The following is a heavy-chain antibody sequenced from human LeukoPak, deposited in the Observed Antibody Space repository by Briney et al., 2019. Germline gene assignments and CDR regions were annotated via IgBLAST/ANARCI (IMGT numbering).Heavy chain of an antibody. Sequence: GGSLRLSCAASGFTVSSHYMNWVRQAPGKGLEWVSVIYSDGSTDYADSVKGRFTISRDNSKNTLYLQINSLRAEDTAVYYCAKDRDQVEYSYYYYYMDVWGKGTTVTVSS. V-gene: IGHV3-66*02. J-gene: IGHJ6*03. CDR3: AKDRDQVEYSYYYYYMDV. CDR1: GFTVSSHY. D-gene: IGHD1-1*01. CDR2: IYSDGST.